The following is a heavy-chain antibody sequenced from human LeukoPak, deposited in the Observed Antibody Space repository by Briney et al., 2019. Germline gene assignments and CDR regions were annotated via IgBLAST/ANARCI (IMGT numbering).Heavy chain of an antibody. Sequence: PSETLSLTCTVSGGSISYSNSYWGWIRQPPGKGLEWIGNIYFSGSTYYKQSLKSRITISVDTSKNQFSLKLSSVTAADTAVYYCARARRIEPGYSSSWYSYYYYYMDVWGKGTTVTVSS. J-gene: IGHJ6*03. CDR3: ARARRIEPGYSSSWYSYYYYYMDV. V-gene: IGHV4-39*07. CDR1: GGSISYSNSY. CDR2: IYFSGST. D-gene: IGHD6-13*01.